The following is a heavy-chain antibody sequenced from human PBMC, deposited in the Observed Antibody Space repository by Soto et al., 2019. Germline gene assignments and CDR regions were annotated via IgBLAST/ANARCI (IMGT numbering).Heavy chain of an antibody. V-gene: IGHV4-30-2*01. CDR1: GGSISSGGYS. D-gene: IGHD6-19*01. J-gene: IGHJ4*02. Sequence: QLQLQESGSGLVKPSQTLSLTCAVSGGSISSGGYSWSWIRQPPGKGLEWIGYIYHSGSTYYNPPLKSRVTISVDRSKNQFALKLSSVTAAATAVYYCARAGGLGAVTVDYLDQGTLVTASS. CDR3: ARAGGLGAVTVDY. CDR2: IYHSGST.